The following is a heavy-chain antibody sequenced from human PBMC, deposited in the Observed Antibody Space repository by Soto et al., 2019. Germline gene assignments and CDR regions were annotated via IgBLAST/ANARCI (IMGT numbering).Heavy chain of an antibody. CDR3: AKDIREYSSGWTYFDY. V-gene: IGHV3-9*01. Sequence: PGGSLRLSCAASGFTFHDYAMHWVRQGQGKGLEWVSGITWNSGSIDYADSVKGRFTISRDNAKKSLYLQMNSLRPEDTALYYCAKDIREYSSGWTYFDYWGHGTLVTVSS. D-gene: IGHD6-19*01. J-gene: IGHJ4*01. CDR2: ITWNSGSI. CDR1: GFTFHDYA.